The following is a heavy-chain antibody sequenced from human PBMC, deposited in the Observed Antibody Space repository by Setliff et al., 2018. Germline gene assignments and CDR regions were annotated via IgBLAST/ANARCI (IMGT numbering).Heavy chain of an antibody. CDR3: AKSLYASGPYYKDV. D-gene: IGHD3-10*01. J-gene: IGHJ6*03. CDR2: ISGRSDYI. CDR1: GFGFSTAT. V-gene: IGHV3-21*06. Sequence: GGSLRLSCAASGFGFSTATMNWVRQTPGGWLEWVSSISGRSDYIVYADSVKGRFTISRDNARNSLYLQMNSLRAEDTAVYYCAKSLYASGPYYKDVWGKGTTVTVSS.